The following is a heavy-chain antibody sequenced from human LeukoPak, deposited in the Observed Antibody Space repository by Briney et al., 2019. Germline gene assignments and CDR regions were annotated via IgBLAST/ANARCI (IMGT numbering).Heavy chain of an antibody. D-gene: IGHD4-11*01. V-gene: IGHV4-34*01. J-gene: IGHJ4*02. CDR3: ARGYDYSKTGY. Sequence: KPSETLSLTCAVYGGSFSGYYWSWLRQPPGKGLEWIGEINHSGSTNYNPSLKSRVTISVDTSKNQFSLRLSSVTAADTALYYCARGYDYSKTGYWGQGTLVTVSS. CDR1: GGSFSGYY. CDR2: INHSGST.